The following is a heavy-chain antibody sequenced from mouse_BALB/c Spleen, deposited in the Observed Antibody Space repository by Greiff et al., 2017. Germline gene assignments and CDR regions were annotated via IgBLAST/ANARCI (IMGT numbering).Heavy chain of an antibody. D-gene: IGHD2-3*01. Sequence: DVKLVESGGGLVKPGGSLKLSCAASGFAFSSYDMSWVRQTPEKRLEWVAYISSGGGSTYYPDTVKGRFTISRDNAKNTLYLQMSSLKSEDTAMYYCARHDGYYGLFDYWGQGTTLTVSS. V-gene: IGHV5-12-1*01. CDR3: ARHDGYYGLFDY. CDR1: GFAFSSYD. CDR2: ISSGGGST. J-gene: IGHJ2*01.